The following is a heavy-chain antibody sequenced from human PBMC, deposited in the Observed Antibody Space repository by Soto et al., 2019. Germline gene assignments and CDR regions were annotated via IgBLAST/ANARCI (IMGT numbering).Heavy chain of an antibody. CDR1: GFTFSTSS. CDR2: ISGSGDIT. CDR3: TIGCTASIADAFDI. V-gene: IGHV3-23*01. J-gene: IGHJ3*02. Sequence: EVQVLESGGNFVQPGGSLRLTCAFSGFTFSTSSMNWVRQAPGKGLEWVSSISGSGDITLYADSVKGRFTTSRDNSKSKVYLQMNSLRFEDTAVYHFTIGCTASIADAFDIWFPGTMVTVSS. D-gene: IGHD6-13*01.